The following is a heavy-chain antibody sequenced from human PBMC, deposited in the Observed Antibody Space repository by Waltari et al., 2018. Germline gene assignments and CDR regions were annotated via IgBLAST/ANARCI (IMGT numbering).Heavy chain of an antibody. D-gene: IGHD3-22*01. CDR3: AADLGSGGYYLVHFDY. Sequence: EVQLLESGGGLVQPGGSLRLSCSTSGFPFSSCAMHWVRQAPGKGLQWVSGISGSGGGTFYVDSVKGRFTISRDNSKNTLYLQMNSLRAEDTALYYCAADLGSGGYYLVHFDYWGQGTLVTVSS. V-gene: IGHV3-23*01. CDR2: ISGSGGGT. J-gene: IGHJ4*02. CDR1: GFPFSSCA.